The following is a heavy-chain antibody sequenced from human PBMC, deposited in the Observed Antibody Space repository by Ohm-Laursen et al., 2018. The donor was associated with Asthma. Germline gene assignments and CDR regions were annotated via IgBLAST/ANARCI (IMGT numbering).Heavy chain of an antibody. CDR3: VKDREASSWSDYFDY. CDR2: ISSNGGST. J-gene: IGHJ4*02. CDR1: GFTFSSYA. D-gene: IGHD6-13*01. Sequence: SLRLSCTASGFTFSSYAMHWVRQAPGKGLEYVSAISSNGGSTYYADSVKGRFTISRDNSKNTLYLQMSSLRAEDTAVYYCVKDREASSWSDYFDYWGQGTLVTVSS. V-gene: IGHV3-64D*08.